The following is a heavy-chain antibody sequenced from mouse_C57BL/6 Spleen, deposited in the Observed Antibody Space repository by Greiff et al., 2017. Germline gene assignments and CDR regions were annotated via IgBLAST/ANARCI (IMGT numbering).Heavy chain of an antibody. Sequence: EVQLVESGGGLVQPKGSLKLSCAASGFSFNTYAMNWVRQAPGKGLEWVARIRSKSNNYATYYADSVKDRFTISRDDSESMLYLQMNNLKTEDTAMYYWVRTPANWDDWYFDVWGTGTTVTVSS. J-gene: IGHJ1*03. D-gene: IGHD4-1*01. CDR2: IRSKSNNYAT. CDR1: GFSFNTYA. V-gene: IGHV10-1*01. CDR3: VRTPANWDDWYFDV.